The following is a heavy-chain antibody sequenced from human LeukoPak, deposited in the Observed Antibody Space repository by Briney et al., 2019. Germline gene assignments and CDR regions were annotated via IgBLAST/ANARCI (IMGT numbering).Heavy chain of an antibody. CDR3: ARDSSIAAGPPFDY. Sequence: GASVKVSCTASGYSFTGDYMHWVRQAPGQGLEWMGWINPNNGETNSAQKFQGRVTMTRDTSINTAYMELRRLRSDDTAVYYCARDSSIAAGPPFDYWGQGTLVTVSS. V-gene: IGHV1-2*02. CDR2: INPNNGET. D-gene: IGHD6-6*01. J-gene: IGHJ4*02. CDR1: GYSFTGDY.